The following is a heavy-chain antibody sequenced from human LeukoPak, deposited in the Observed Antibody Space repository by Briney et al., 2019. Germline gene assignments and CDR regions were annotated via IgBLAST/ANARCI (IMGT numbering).Heavy chain of an antibody. V-gene: IGHV3-7*01. D-gene: IGHD3-10*01. CDR1: GLTFSNYW. Sequence: SGGSLRLSCAASGLTFSNYWMSWFRQAPGKGLKWVANIKQDGSEKYYVDSVKGRFTISRDNAKNSLYLQMNSLRAEDTAVYYCVTYYYGSGSSNWFDPWGQGTLVTVSS. J-gene: IGHJ5*02. CDR3: VTYYYGSGSSNWFDP. CDR2: IKQDGSEK.